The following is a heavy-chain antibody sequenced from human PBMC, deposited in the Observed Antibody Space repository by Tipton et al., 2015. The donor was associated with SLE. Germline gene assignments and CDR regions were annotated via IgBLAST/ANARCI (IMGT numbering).Heavy chain of an antibody. Sequence: TLSLTCTVSGGSISGFYWSWIRQTPKKGLEWIGYVYYSGSTNYNPSLKSRVTISVDTSKNQFSLKLTSVTATDTAIYYCARNTGYCSGGSCFPWITWGQGTLLTVSS. V-gene: IGHV4-59*08. CDR1: GGSISGFY. D-gene: IGHD2-15*01. CDR2: VYYSGST. CDR3: ARNTGYCSGGSCFPWIT. J-gene: IGHJ5*02.